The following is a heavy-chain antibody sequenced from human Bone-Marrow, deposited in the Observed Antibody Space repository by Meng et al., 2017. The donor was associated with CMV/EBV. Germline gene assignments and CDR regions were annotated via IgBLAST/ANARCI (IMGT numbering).Heavy chain of an antibody. D-gene: IGHD6-13*01. Sequence: GGSLRLSCAASGFTLSSYAMSWVRQAPGKGLEWVSAISGSGGNTYYADSVKGRFTISRDNSNNTLYLQMNSPRVEDTAVYYCAKGRGGSSWYGAADDYWGQGKLVTVSS. CDR2: ISGSGGNT. CDR3: AKGRGGSSWYGAADDY. CDR1: GFTLSSYA. V-gene: IGHV3-23*01. J-gene: IGHJ4*02.